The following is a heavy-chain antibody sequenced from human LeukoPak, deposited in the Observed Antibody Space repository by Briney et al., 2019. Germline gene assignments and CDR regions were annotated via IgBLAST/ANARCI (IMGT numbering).Heavy chain of an antibody. CDR1: GYTFTSYG. J-gene: IGHJ6*03. Sequence: ASVKVSCKASGYTFTSYGISWVRQAPGQGLEWMGWISAYNGDTDYAQNLQGRVTMTTDTSTSTAYMELRSLRSDDTAVYYCARLRFGEVYHYYMDVWGEGTTVTVSS. CDR3: ARLRFGEVYHYYMDV. D-gene: IGHD3-10*01. V-gene: IGHV1-18*01. CDR2: ISAYNGDT.